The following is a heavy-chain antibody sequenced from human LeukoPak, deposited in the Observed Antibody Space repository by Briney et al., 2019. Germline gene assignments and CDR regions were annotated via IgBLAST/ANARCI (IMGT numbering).Heavy chain of an antibody. D-gene: IGHD7-27*01. CDR1: GYTFTSYY. CDR3: ATLPTGDGGEAVDY. J-gene: IGHJ4*02. Sequence: ASVKVSCKASGYTFTSYYMHWVRQAPGQGLKWMGIINPSGGSTSYAQKFQGRVTMTRDMSTSTVYMELSSLRSEDTAVYYCATLPTGDGGEAVDYWGQGTLVTVSS. CDR2: INPSGGST. V-gene: IGHV1-46*01.